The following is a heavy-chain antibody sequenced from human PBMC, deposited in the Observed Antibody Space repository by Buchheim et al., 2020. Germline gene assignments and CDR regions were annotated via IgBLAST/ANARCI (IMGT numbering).Heavy chain of an antibody. CDR2: ISSSSSYT. CDR1: GFTFSDYY. CDR3: ARLGGVSISWYARGCYYCGMDV. Sequence: QVQLVESGGGLVKPGGSLRLSCAASGFTFSDYYMSWIRQAPGKGLEWVSYISSSSSYTNYADSVKGRFTISRDNAKNSLYLQMNSLRAEDTAVYYCARLGGVSISWYARGCYYCGMDVWGQGTT. V-gene: IGHV3-11*06. D-gene: IGHD6-13*01. J-gene: IGHJ6*02.